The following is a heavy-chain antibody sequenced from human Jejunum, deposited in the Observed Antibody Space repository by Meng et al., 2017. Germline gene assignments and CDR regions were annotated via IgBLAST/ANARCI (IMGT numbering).Heavy chain of an antibody. CDR1: GFSLTSSGVA. J-gene: IGHJ4*02. V-gene: IGHV2-5*02. CDR3: AHRRSLEAGRPFDS. D-gene: IGHD1-1*01. CDR2: IFWDDDE. Sequence: QSPLKESGPTLVNPPQTLTLTCTFSGFSLTSSGVAVGWIRQSPGKALEWLALIFWDDDERYSPALRHRLAITKDTSKNQVVLKMTNMDPVDTATYYCAHRRSLEAGRPFDSWGQGTLVTVSS.